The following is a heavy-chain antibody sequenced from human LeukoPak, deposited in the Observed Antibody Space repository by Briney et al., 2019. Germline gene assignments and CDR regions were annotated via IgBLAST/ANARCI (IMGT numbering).Heavy chain of an antibody. D-gene: IGHD3-9*01. V-gene: IGHV1-69*04. CDR3: ARHDYDIFSAWFDP. CDR1: GGTFSSYA. J-gene: IGHJ5*02. CDR2: TIPILGIA. Sequence: SVKVSCKASGGTFSSYAISWVRQAPGQGLEWMGRTIPILGIANYAQKFQGRVTITADKSTSTAYMELSSLRSEDTAVYYCARHDYDIFSAWFDPWGQGTLVTVSS.